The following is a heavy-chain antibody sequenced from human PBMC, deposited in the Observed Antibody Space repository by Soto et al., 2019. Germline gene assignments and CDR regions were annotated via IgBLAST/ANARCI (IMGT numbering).Heavy chain of an antibody. CDR3: ARAKMKQLVNYYYGMDV. CDR2: IYYSGST. J-gene: IGHJ6*02. CDR1: CGSISSYY. V-gene: IGHV4-59*01. D-gene: IGHD6-13*01. Sequence: KSSETLSLTCTVSCGSISSYYWSWIRQPPGKGLEWIGYIYYSGSTNYNPSLKSRVTISVDTSKNQFSLKLSSVTAADTAVYYCARAKMKQLVNYYYGMDVWGQGTTVTVSS.